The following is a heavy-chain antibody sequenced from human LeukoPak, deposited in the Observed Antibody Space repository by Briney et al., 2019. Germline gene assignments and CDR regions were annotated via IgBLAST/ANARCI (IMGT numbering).Heavy chain of an antibody. Sequence: RGSLRLSCAASGFTFSSYAMSWVRQAPGKGLEWVSAISGSGGSTYYADSVKGRFTISRDNSKNTLYLQMNSLRAEDTAVYYCAKDRVVVPAAQWYWGQGTLVTVSS. CDR1: GFTFSSYA. D-gene: IGHD2-2*01. J-gene: IGHJ4*02. CDR3: AKDRVVVPAAQWY. CDR2: ISGSGGST. V-gene: IGHV3-23*01.